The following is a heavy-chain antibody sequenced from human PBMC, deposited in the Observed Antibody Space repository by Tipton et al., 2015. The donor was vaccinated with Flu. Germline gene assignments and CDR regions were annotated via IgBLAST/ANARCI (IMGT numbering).Heavy chain of an antibody. CDR2: IYTSGNT. V-gene: IGHV4-4*07. Sequence: TLSLTCTVSGGSMTQDYWSWFRQPAGMGLEWVGRIYTSGNTNYNPSLKSRITVSLDTSKNQFSLRLSPVTAADTAVYYCARGVWNAGASYYFDSWGQGALVTVSS. CDR3: ARGVWNAGASYYFDS. J-gene: IGHJ4*02. D-gene: IGHD1-1*01. CDR1: GGSMTQDY.